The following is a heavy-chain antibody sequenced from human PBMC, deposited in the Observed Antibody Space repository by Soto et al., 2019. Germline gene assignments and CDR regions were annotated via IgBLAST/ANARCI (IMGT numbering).Heavy chain of an antibody. J-gene: IGHJ5*02. CDR2: IYYSGST. CDR1: GGSISSGDYY. D-gene: IGHD3-3*01. CDR3: ARDFYDFWSGHNWFDP. Sequence: PSETLSLTCTVSGGSISSGDYYWSWIRQPPGKDLEWIGYIYYSGSTYYNPSLKSRVTISVDTSKNQFSLKLSSVTAADTAVYYCARDFYDFWSGHNWFDPWGQGTLVTVSS. V-gene: IGHV4-30-4*01.